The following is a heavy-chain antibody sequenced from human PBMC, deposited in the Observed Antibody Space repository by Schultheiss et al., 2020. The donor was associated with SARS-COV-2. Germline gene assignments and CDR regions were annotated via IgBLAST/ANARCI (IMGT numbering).Heavy chain of an antibody. Sequence: GGSLRLSCAASGFTFSSYAMSWVRQAPGKGLEWVSAISGSGGSKYYADSVKGRFTISRDNSKNTLYLQMNSLRAEDTAVYYCAKGVPASPGAYYYYGMDVWGQGTTVTVSS. D-gene: IGHD2-2*01. J-gene: IGHJ6*02. V-gene: IGHV3-23*01. CDR2: ISGSGGSK. CDR1: GFTFSSYA. CDR3: AKGVPASPGAYYYYGMDV.